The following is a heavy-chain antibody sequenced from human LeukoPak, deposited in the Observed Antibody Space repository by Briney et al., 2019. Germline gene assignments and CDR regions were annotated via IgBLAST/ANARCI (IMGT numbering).Heavy chain of an antibody. J-gene: IGHJ3*02. D-gene: IGHD2-2*01. V-gene: IGHV3-30*04. CDR2: ISYDGSNK. CDR3: ARAPIVVVPAAIQGAFDI. CDR1: GFTFSSYA. Sequence: GRSLRLSCAASGFTFSSYAMHWVRQARGKGLEWVAVISYDGSNKYYADSVKGRFTISRDNSKNTLYLQMNSLRAEDTAVYYCARAPIVVVPAAIQGAFDIWGQGTMVTVSS.